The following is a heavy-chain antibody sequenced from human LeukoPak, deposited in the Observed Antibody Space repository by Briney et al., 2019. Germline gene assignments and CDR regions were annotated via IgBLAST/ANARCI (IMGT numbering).Heavy chain of an antibody. CDR3: ARDLAGYGGYSYGMVDY. D-gene: IGHD5-18*01. J-gene: IGHJ4*02. CDR2: TYYRSKWHN. V-gene: IGHV6-1*01. CDR1: GDSVSSNSAA. Sequence: SQTLSLTCAISGDSVSSNSAAWNWIRQSPSRGLEWLGRTYYRSKWHNDYAESVKSRITINPDTSKSQFSLQLNSVTPEDTAVYFCARDLAGYGGYSYGMVDYWGQGTLVTVSS.